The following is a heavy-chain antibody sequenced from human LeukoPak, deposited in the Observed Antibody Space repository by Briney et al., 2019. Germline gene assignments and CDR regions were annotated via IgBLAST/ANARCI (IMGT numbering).Heavy chain of an antibody. CDR1: GFTFSSYA. V-gene: IGHV3-64D*06. J-gene: IGHJ4*02. Sequence: GGSLRLSCSVAGFTFSSYAMHWVRQAPGKGLEYVSVIRSDGVDVYYTDSVKGRFTISRDNSKNTLYLQMSSLRPEDTAVYYCVKDLLQVTMKKLDHWGQGTLVTVSS. D-gene: IGHD4-11*01. CDR2: IRSDGVDV. CDR3: VKDLLQVTMKKLDH.